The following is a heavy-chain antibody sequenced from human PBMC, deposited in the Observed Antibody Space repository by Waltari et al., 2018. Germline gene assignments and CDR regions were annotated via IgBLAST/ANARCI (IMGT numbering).Heavy chain of an antibody. CDR2: IMSSSSSI. CDR3: ARRPGTAGAFDI. D-gene: IGHD1-26*01. V-gene: IGHV3-21*05. CDR1: GFTFSSYS. Sequence: EVQLVESGGGLVKPGGSLRLTCAASGFTFSSYSMSWLRQAAGEGLDGVSFIMSSSSSIYYADSGKGRFTISRDNAKNALYLLMNSLRAEDTAVYYCARRPGTAGAFDIWGQGTMVTVSS. J-gene: IGHJ3*02.